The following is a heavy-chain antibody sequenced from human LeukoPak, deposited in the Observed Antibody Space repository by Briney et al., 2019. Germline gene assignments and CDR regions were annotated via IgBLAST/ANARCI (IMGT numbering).Heavy chain of an antibody. Sequence: GGSLRLPCAASGFTFSDSAMNWVRQAPGKGLEWLSLINFSGGNTYYADSMKGRFTISRDNSKDTLYLQMNSLRAEDTAIYYCARDIEFSTWGLGTMVTVSS. J-gene: IGHJ3*01. D-gene: IGHD3-3*02. V-gene: IGHV3-23*01. CDR2: INFSGGNT. CDR3: ARDIEFST. CDR1: GFTFSDSA.